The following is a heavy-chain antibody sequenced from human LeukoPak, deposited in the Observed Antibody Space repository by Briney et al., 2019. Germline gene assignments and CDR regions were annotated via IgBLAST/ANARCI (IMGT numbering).Heavy chain of an antibody. CDR1: GYSISSGYY. CDR3: ARGVELLEWLPGGNWFDP. J-gene: IGHJ5*02. Sequence: SETLSLTCTVFGYSISSGYYWGWIRQPPGKGLEWIGSIYHSGSTYYNPSLKSRVTISVDTSKNQFSLKLSSVTAADTAVYYCARGVELLEWLPGGNWFDPWGQGTLVTVSS. D-gene: IGHD3-3*01. CDR2: IYHSGST. V-gene: IGHV4-38-2*02.